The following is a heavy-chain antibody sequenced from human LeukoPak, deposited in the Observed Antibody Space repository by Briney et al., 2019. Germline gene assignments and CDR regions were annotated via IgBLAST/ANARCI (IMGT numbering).Heavy chain of an antibody. D-gene: IGHD2-2*01. J-gene: IGHJ6*02. CDR3: ARDLDIVVVPVTRPVRGYYYGMDV. V-gene: IGHV3-21*01. CDR1: GFTFSSYS. Sequence: GGSLRLSCAASGFTFSSYSMNRVRQAPGKGLEWVSSISSSSSYIYYADSVKGRFTISRDNAKNSPYLQMNSLRAEDTAVYYCARDLDIVVVPVTRPVRGYYYGMDVWGQGTTVTVSS. CDR2: ISSSSSYI.